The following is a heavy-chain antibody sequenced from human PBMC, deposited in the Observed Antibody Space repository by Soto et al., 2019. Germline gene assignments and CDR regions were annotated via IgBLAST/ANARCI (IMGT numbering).Heavy chain of an antibody. CDR3: ARASSSSSAADY. CDR1: GESISSGGYY. CDR2: IYDSESA. Sequence: QVQLQESGPGLVKASQTLSLICSVSGESISSGGYYWSWIHHHPGKGLEWIGYIYDSESAYYNPSLKSRVTTSMDTSKNHFAMNLSSVTAADTAVYYCARASSSSSAADYWGQGTLITVSS. D-gene: IGHD6-6*01. V-gene: IGHV4-31*03. J-gene: IGHJ4*02.